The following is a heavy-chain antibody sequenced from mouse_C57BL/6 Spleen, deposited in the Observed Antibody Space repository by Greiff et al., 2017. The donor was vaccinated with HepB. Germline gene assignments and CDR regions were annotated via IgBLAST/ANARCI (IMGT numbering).Heavy chain of an antibody. Sequence: VQLKESGPELVKPGASVKISCKASGYSFTDYNMNWVKQSNGKSLEWIGVINPNYGTTSYNQKFKGKATLTVDQSSSTAYMQLNSLTSEDSAVYYCARERTYYSNYYAMDYWGQGTSVTVSS. CDR1: GYSFTDYN. D-gene: IGHD2-5*01. V-gene: IGHV1-39*01. CDR2: INPNYGTT. CDR3: ARERTYYSNYYAMDY. J-gene: IGHJ4*01.